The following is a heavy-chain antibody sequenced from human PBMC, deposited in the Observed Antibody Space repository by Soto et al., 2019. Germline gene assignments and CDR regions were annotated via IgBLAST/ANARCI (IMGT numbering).Heavy chain of an antibody. CDR3: ARDYDGNLQWYFEY. CDR1: GFTFSSYA. Sequence: VQLVESGGGVVQPGRSLRLSCAASGFTFSSYAMHWVRQAPGKGLEWVAVISHDGSNKYYADSVKGRFTISRDNSKNTLDLHMNSLRAEDTAVYYCARDYDGNLQWYFEYWGQGTLVTVSS. D-gene: IGHD5-12*01. V-gene: IGHV3-30-3*01. J-gene: IGHJ4*02. CDR2: ISHDGSNK.